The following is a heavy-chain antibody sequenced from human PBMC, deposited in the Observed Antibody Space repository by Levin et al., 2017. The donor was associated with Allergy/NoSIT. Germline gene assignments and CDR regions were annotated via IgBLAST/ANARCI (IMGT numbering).Heavy chain of an antibody. CDR3: ARDDDYGDSYGMDV. CDR1: GGTFSSYA. Sequence: SGESLKISCKASGGTFSSYAISWVRQAPGQGLEWMGGIIPIFGTANYAQKFQGRVTITADESTSTAYMELSSLRSEDTAVYYCARDDDYGDSYGMDVWGQGTTVTVSS. V-gene: IGHV1-69*01. D-gene: IGHD4-17*01. J-gene: IGHJ6*02. CDR2: IIPIFGTA.